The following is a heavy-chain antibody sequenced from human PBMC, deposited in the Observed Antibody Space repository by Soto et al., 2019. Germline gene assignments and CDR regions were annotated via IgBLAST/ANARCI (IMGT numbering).Heavy chain of an antibody. J-gene: IGHJ3*02. CDR1: GGTFSSYA. CDR2: IIPIFGTA. CDR3: ASVRVRGVITAFDI. D-gene: IGHD3-10*01. Sequence: GASVKVSCKASGGTFSSYAISWVRQAPGQGLEWMGGIIPIFGTANYAQKFQGRVTITADESTSTANMELSSLRSEDTAVSSCASVRVRGVITAFDIWGQGTMVTVSS. V-gene: IGHV1-69*13.